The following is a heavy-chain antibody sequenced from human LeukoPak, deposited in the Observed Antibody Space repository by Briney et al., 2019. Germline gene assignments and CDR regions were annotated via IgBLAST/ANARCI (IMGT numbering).Heavy chain of an antibody. CDR3: ARGISYSSGWQDV. Sequence: SETLSLTCTVSGGSISTSNYYWGWIRQPPGKGLEWIGNILYSGSTYYSPSLKSRLTISLDTSRNQFSLKLNSVTAADTAVYYCARGISYSSGWQDVWGKGTTVTISS. V-gene: IGHV4-39*07. CDR1: GGSISTSNYY. J-gene: IGHJ6*04. CDR2: ILYSGST. D-gene: IGHD6-19*01.